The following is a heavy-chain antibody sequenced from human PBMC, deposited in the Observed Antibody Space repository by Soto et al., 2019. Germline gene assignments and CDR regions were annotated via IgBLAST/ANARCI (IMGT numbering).Heavy chain of an antibody. CDR2: ITGSGDGA. CDR1: GFTFSRYA. Sequence: GGSVRLSCAASGFTFSRYAMTWVHQAPGEGLEWFAAITGSGDGANYADSVKGRFTIARDNSQNTLSLQMNSLRVEDTAIYYCAGKGYRSGWDHYFYYPMEVWAQGTTVTLSS. J-gene: IGHJ6*01. V-gene: IGHV3-23*01. CDR3: AGKGYRSGWDHYFYYPMEV. D-gene: IGHD6-19*01.